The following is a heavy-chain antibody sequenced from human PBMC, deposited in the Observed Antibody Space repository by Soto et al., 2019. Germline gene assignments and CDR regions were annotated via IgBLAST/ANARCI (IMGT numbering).Heavy chain of an antibody. CDR2: FSAGGRA. CDR1: RFSFRSYA. D-gene: IGHD4-17*01. Sequence: QLLESGGGLIQPGGSLRLSCEASRFSFRSYALSWVRQAPGKGLEWGSTFSAGGRAYYADSVKGRFTIAKDTSKNTLILQARSLRAEDTAVYYCAKESMPEHYGDTLFDYWGQGTRVTVSS. V-gene: IGHV3-23*01. J-gene: IGHJ4*02. CDR3: AKESMPEHYGDTLFDY.